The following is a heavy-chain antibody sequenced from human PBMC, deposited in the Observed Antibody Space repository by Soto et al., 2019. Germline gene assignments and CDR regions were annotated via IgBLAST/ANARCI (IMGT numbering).Heavy chain of an antibody. Sequence: PGCSLRLCSAASGVTVWNAWMVGVRQATGKGLEWVGRIKSKTDGGTTDYAAPVKGRFTISRDDSKNTLYLQMNSLKTEDTAVYYCTTPTVVTADAYYYYGMDVWGQGTTVTVSS. CDR2: IKSKTDGGTT. J-gene: IGHJ6*02. V-gene: IGHV3-15*01. D-gene: IGHD4-17*01. CDR3: TTPTVVTADAYYYYGMDV. CDR1: GVTVWNAW.